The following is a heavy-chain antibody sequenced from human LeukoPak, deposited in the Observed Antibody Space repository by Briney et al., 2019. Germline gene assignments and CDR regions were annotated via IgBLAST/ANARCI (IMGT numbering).Heavy chain of an antibody. CDR3: ARQMTSTRLFDS. Sequence: PGRSLRLSCVASGFIFSAHPLHWVRQSPDKGLEWVALIGSDGSKKYYADSVRGRFTVSRENSNNTLFLQMNTLRADDTAFYFCARQMTSTRLFDSWGQGTLVTVSS. D-gene: IGHD5/OR15-5a*01. V-gene: IGHV3-30*04. CDR1: GFIFSAHP. CDR2: IGSDGSKK. J-gene: IGHJ4*02.